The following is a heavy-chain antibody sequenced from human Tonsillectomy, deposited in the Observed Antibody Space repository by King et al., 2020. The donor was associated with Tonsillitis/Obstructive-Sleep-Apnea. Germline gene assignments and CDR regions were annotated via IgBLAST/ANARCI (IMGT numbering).Heavy chain of an antibody. V-gene: IGHV4-39*01. Sequence: QLQESGPGLVKPSETLSLTCTVSGGSISSSSYYWGWIRPPPGEGLEWIGSIYYSGSTYYNPSLKSRVTISVDTSKNQFSLKLSSVTAADTAVYYCARLEIRGWFDPWGQGTLVTVSS. CDR3: ARLEIRGWFDP. J-gene: IGHJ5*02. CDR1: GGSISSSSYY. CDR2: IYYSGST. D-gene: IGHD5-24*01.